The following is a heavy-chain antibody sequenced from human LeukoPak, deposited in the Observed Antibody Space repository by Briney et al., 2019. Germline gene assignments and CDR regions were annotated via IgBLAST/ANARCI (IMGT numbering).Heavy chain of an antibody. CDR3: ATDSDPWGPAAGTIDY. V-gene: IGHV1-69*05. CDR2: IIPIFGTA. J-gene: IGHJ4*02. Sequence: EASVKVSCKASGGTFSSYAISWLRQAPGQGLEWMGGIIPIFGTANYAQKFQGRVTITTDESTSTAYMELSSLRSEDTAVYYCATDSDPWGPAAGTIDYWGQGTLVTVSS. CDR1: GGTFSSYA. D-gene: IGHD6-13*01.